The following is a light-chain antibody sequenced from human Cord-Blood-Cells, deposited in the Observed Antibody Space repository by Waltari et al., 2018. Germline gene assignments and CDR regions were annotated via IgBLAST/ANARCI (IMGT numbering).Light chain of an antibody. Sequence: SYELTQPPSVSVSPGQTASITCSGDKLGDKYACWYQQKPGQCPVLVIYQVSKRPSGIPERFSGSNSGNTATLTISGTQAMDEADYYCQAWDSSTAHVFGTGTKVTVL. CDR1: KLGDKY. CDR3: QAWDSSTAHV. V-gene: IGLV3-1*01. J-gene: IGLJ1*01. CDR2: QVS.